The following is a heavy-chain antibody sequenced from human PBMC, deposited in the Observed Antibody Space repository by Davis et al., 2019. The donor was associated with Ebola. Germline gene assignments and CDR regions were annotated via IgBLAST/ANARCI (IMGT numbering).Heavy chain of an antibody. CDR1: GFTFSSYW. CDR2: IRGRSNGGTT. CDR3: TTDEGGTRY. D-gene: IGHD1-26*01. V-gene: IGHV3-15*07. Sequence: GESLKISCVASGFTFSSYWMHWVRQAPGKGLEWVGRIRGRSNGGTTDYAAHVKDRFTISRDDSKNMLYLQMNSLKIEDTAFYYCTTDEGGTRYWGQGTLVTVSS. J-gene: IGHJ4*02.